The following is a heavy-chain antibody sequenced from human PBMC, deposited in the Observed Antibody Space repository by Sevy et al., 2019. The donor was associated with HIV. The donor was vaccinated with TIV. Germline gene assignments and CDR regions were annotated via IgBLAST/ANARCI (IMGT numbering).Heavy chain of an antibody. Sequence: GGSLRLSCAASGFTFRTYSMYWVRQAPVKGLEWVALISFDGNYTKYADSVKGRFTISRDNSNNRLDLQMSSLRVEDTAVYYCARDPNQDAFVIWGQGTVVTVSS. CDR2: ISFDGNYT. J-gene: IGHJ3*02. V-gene: IGHV3-30-3*01. CDR1: GFTFRTYS. CDR3: ARDPNQDAFVI. D-gene: IGHD2-2*01.